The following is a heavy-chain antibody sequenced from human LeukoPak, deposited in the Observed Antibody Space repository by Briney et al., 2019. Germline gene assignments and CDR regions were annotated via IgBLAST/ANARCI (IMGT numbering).Heavy chain of an antibody. Sequence: SETLSLTCAVYGGSFSGYYWSWIRQPPGKGLEWIGEINHSGSTNYNPSLKSRVTISVDTSKNRFSLKLSSVTAADTAVYYCARDTRTSSTVRGVLIDNYYYGLDVWGQGTTVTVSS. J-gene: IGHJ6*01. V-gene: IGHV4-34*01. CDR1: GGSFSGYY. CDR2: INHSGST. CDR3: ARDTRTSSTVRGVLIDNYYYGLDV. D-gene: IGHD3-10*01.